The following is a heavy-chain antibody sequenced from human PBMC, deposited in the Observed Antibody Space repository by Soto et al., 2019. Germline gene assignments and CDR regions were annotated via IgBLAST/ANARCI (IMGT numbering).Heavy chain of an antibody. CDR3: ARGLATLPVFASDI. Sequence: SGPTLVNPTQTLTLTCSFSGFSLTTSGVGVGWIRQSPGKALEWLALIYWSGDEHYRPSLKSRLSIFKDTSKNHVVLIMTDMDPVDTATYYCARGLATLPVFASDIWGQGTMVTVSS. D-gene: IGHD6-6*01. V-gene: IGHV2-5*01. CDR1: GFSLTTSGVG. J-gene: IGHJ3*02. CDR2: IYWSGDE.